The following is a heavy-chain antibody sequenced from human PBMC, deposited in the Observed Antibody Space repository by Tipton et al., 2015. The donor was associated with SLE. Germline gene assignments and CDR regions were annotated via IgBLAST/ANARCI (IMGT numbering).Heavy chain of an antibody. J-gene: IGHJ4*02. CDR1: GGSISSHY. V-gene: IGHV4-59*11. D-gene: IGHD2-15*01. Sequence: TLSLTCTVSGGSISSHYWSWIRQPPGKGLEWIGYISYSETTNYNPSLKSRVTISVDTSKNQFSLKLRSVTAAGTAVYYCAGAWQGYCSGGTCYVLDYWGQGTLVTVSS. CDR2: ISYSETT. CDR3: AGAWQGYCSGGTCYVLDY.